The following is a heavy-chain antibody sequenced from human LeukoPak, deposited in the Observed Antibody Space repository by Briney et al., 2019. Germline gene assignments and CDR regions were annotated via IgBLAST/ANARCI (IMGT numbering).Heavy chain of an antibody. J-gene: IGHJ6*03. Sequence: ASVKVSCKAAGYTFTSYDINWVRQATGQGLEWMGWMNPNSGNTGYAQKFQGRVTITRNTSISTAYMELSSLRSEDTAVYYCARVYYGSGSYSDYYYMDVWGKGTTVTISS. D-gene: IGHD3-10*01. CDR1: GYTFTSYD. V-gene: IGHV1-8*03. CDR3: ARVYYGSGSYSDYYYMDV. CDR2: MNPNSGNT.